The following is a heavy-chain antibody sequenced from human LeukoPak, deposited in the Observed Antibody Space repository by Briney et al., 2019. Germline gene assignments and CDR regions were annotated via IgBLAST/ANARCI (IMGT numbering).Heavy chain of an antibody. D-gene: IGHD5-18*01. CDR3: ARGVGHSYGSTHYYFDY. J-gene: IGHJ4*02. CDR2: IIPIFGTA. CDR1: GCTFSSYA. V-gene: IGHV1-69*06. Sequence: SVKVSCKASGCTFSSYAISWVRQAPGQGLEWMGGIIPIFGTANYAQKFQGRVTITADKSKSTAYMELSSLRSEDTAVYYCARGVGHSYGSTHYYFDYWGQGTLVTVSS.